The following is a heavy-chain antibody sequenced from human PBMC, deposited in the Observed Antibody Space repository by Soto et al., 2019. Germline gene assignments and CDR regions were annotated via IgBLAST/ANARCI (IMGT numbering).Heavy chain of an antibody. J-gene: IGHJ3*02. Sequence: VASVRVSCKASGYTFTSYGISWVRQAPGQGLEWMGWISGYSGNTNYAQKLQGRVTMTTDTSTSTAYMELRSLRSDDTAVYYCARDLHYYESSGYYTDTFDIWGQGTMVTVSS. CDR1: GYTFTSYG. V-gene: IGHV1-18*01. CDR2: ISGYSGNT. D-gene: IGHD3-22*01. CDR3: ARDLHYYESSGYYTDTFDI.